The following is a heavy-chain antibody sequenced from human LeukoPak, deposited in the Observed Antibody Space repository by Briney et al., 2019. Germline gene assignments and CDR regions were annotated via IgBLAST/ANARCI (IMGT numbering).Heavy chain of an antibody. CDR1: GFTFSSYW. J-gene: IGHJ4*02. CDR2: INSDASST. Sequence: TGGSLRLSCAASGFTFSSYWMHWVRQAPGKELVWVSRINSDASSTNYADSVKGRFTISRDNAKNTLYLQMDSLRAEDTAVYYCARAQGSHGGDFDYWGQGTLVTVSS. V-gene: IGHV3-74*01. CDR3: ARAQGSHGGDFDY.